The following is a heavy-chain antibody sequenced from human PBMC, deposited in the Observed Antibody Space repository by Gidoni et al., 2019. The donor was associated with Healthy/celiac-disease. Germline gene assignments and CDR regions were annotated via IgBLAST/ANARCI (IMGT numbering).Heavy chain of an antibody. J-gene: IGHJ6*02. Sequence: SHHDKGWVRQAAGKGLEWVSVIYSGGSTDYADSVKGRFTSSRDNSNNTLYLQMNSLSAEDTAVYYCSKGGYYIWGSYRPGGMDVWGQGTTVTVSS. D-gene: IGHD3-16*02. CDR3: SKGGYYIWGSYRPGGMDV. CDR1: SHHD. V-gene: IGHV3-66*01. CDR2: IYSGGST.